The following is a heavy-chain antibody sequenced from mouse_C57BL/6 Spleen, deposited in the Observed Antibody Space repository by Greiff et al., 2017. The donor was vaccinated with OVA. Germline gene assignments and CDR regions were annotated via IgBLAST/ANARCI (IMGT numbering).Heavy chain of an antibody. CDR2: IDPSDSYT. J-gene: IGHJ2*01. CDR3: ARVGLDYGSSYYFDY. D-gene: IGHD1-1*01. V-gene: IGHV1-69*01. CDR1: GYTFTSYW. Sequence: VQLQQPGAELVMPGASVKLSCKASGYTFTSYWMHWVKQRPGQGLEWIGEIDPSDSYTNYNQKFKGKSTLTVDKSSSTAYMQLSSLTSEDSAVYYCARVGLDYGSSYYFDYWGQGTTLTVSS.